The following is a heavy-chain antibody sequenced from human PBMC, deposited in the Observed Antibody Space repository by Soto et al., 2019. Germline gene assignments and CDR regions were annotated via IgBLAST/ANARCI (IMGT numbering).Heavy chain of an antibody. CDR2: ISAYNGNT. V-gene: IGHV1-18*01. Sequence: APVKVSCKASGYTFTSYGISGVQQAPGQGLEWMGWISAYNGNTNYAQKLQGRVTMTTDASTSTAYMELRSLRSDDTAVYYCARDGRFFGVAKYYYYYMDVWGKGTTVTVS. CDR1: GYTFTSYG. J-gene: IGHJ6*03. D-gene: IGHD3-3*01. CDR3: ARDGRFFGVAKYYYYYMDV.